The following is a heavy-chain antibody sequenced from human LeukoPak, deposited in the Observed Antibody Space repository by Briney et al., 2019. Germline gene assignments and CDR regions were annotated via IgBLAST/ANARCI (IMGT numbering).Heavy chain of an antibody. CDR2: ISSSSSYI. V-gene: IGHV3-21*01. D-gene: IGHD3-22*01. J-gene: IGHJ4*02. Sequence: PGGSLRLSCAASGFTFSSYSMNWVRQAPGKGLEWVSSISSSSSYIYYADSVKGRFTISRDNAKNSLYLQMNSLRAEDTAVYYCARDGSTYDSSGYYPVGGYWGQGTLVTVSS. CDR1: GFTFSSYS. CDR3: ARDGSTYDSSGYYPVGGY.